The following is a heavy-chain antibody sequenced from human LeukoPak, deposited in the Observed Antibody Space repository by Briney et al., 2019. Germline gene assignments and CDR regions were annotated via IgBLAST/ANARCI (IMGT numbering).Heavy chain of an antibody. CDR3: ARFKKRRFLEWLPYYYGMDV. Sequence: ASVKVSCKASGYTFTSYDINWVRQATGQGLEWMGWMNPNSGNTGYAQKFQGRVTMTRNTSISTAYMELSSLRSEDTAVYYCARFKKRRFLEWLPYYYGMDVWGQGTTVTVSS. CDR1: GYTFTSYD. V-gene: IGHV1-8*01. J-gene: IGHJ6*02. D-gene: IGHD3-3*01. CDR2: MNPNSGNT.